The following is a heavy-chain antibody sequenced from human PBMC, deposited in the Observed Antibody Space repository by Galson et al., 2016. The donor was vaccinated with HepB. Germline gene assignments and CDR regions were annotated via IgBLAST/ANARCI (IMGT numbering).Heavy chain of an antibody. CDR2: VSSDETNK. D-gene: IGHD4-23*01. Sequence: SLRLSCAASGFSFSSYGMHWVRQPPGKGLEWVALVSSDETNKFYADSVKGRFTISRDSSKNMLYLQMHSLRTEDTALYYCASDHGGNPGSDYWGQGTLVTVSS. J-gene: IGHJ4*02. CDR1: GFSFSSYG. CDR3: ASDHGGNPGSDY. V-gene: IGHV3-30*03.